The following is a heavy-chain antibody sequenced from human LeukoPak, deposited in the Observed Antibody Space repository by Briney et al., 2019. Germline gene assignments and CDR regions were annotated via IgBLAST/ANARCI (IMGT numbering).Heavy chain of an antibody. D-gene: IGHD6-19*01. CDR3: ARDGSGWYYFDR. Sequence: HSGGSLRLSCAASGFSFSSYEMNWVRQAPGKGLEWISYISRSGTIIYYADSVKGRFTVSRDNAKNSLYLQMNSLRVEDTAVYYCARDGSGWYYFDRWGQGTQVTVSS. V-gene: IGHV3-48*03. CDR2: ISRSGTII. J-gene: IGHJ4*02. CDR1: GFSFSSYE.